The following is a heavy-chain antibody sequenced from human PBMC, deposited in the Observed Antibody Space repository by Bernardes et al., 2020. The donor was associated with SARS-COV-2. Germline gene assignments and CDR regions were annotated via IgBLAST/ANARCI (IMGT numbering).Heavy chain of an antibody. CDR1: GFSVRSNY. J-gene: IGHJ4*02. V-gene: IGHV3-53*01. Sequence: VGSLRLSCAASGFSVRSNYMSWVRQAPGKGLEWVSVIYSGGSTYYADSVKGRFTISSDNSKNTLYLQMNSLRAEDTAVYYCARGIAVAGNFDYWGQGTLVTVSS. CDR2: IYSGGST. D-gene: IGHD6-19*01. CDR3: ARGIAVAGNFDY.